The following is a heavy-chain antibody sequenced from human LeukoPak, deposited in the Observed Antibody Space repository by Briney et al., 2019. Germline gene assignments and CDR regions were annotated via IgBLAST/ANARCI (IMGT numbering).Heavy chain of an antibody. V-gene: IGHV3-48*04. D-gene: IGHD3-10*01. J-gene: IGHJ6*02. CDR3: ARGNYYGMDV. Sequence: RPGGSLRLSCAASGFNLNSYSMSWVRQAPGKGLEWVSYISSSSGSIHYADSVKSRFIISRDNAKNSLSLQMNSLRAEDTAVYYCARGNYYGMDVWGQGTTV. CDR2: ISSSSGSI. CDR1: GFNLNSYS.